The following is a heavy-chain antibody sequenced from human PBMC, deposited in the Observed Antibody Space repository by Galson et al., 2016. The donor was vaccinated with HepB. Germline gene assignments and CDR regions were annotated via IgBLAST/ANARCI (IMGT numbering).Heavy chain of an antibody. J-gene: IGHJ4*02. CDR1: GFTFSSYA. CDR3: ARVGIGSSWYFDY. CDR2: IKQDGSEK. D-gene: IGHD6-13*01. V-gene: IGHV3-7*01. Sequence: SLRLSCAASGFTFSSYAMSWVRQGPGKGLEWVAIIKQDGSEKYYVDSVKGRFTISRDNAKKSLYLQMNSLRAEDTAVYYCARVGIGSSWYFDYWGQGTLVTVSS.